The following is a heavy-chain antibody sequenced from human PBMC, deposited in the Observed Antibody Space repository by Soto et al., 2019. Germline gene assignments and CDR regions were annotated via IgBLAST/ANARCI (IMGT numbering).Heavy chain of an antibody. CDR1: GYTFTSHG. Sequence: QDQLVQSGAEVKKPGGSVKISCEASGYTFTSHGISWVRQAPGQGLEWLGWISTYNSRTHYAQKVQGRVTMTTDTSTSTAYLDLRSLTFDDTAVYYCARARYCASPSCYKHYCYGMDNWGQGTTVTVSS. CDR3: ARARYCASPSCYKHYCYGMDN. J-gene: IGHJ6*02. V-gene: IGHV1-18*04. CDR2: ISTYNSRT. D-gene: IGHD2-2*02.